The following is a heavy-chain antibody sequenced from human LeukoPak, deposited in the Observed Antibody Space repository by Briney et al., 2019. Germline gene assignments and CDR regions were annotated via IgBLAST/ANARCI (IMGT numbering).Heavy chain of an antibody. CDR1: GFTFNSYA. V-gene: IGHV3-23*01. Sequence: PGGSLRLSCAASGFTFNSYAMSWVRQAPGKGLEWVSGITNSGGNTYYADSVKGRFTISRDNSKSTLYLQMNSLGAEDTAVFYCAKGGQTDRFDYWGQGALVTVSS. CDR2: ITNSGGNT. D-gene: IGHD5-12*01. J-gene: IGHJ4*02. CDR3: AKGGQTDRFDY.